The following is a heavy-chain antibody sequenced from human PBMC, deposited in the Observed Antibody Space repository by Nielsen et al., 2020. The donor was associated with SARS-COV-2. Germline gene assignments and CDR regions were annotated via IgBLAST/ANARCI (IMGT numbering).Heavy chain of an antibody. V-gene: IGHV1-3*01. CDR2: INAGNGNT. CDR1: GYTFTSYY. D-gene: IGHD2-2*01. Sequence: ASVKVSCRASGYTFTSYYMHWVRQAPGQRLEWMGWINAGNGNTKYSQKFQGRVTITRDTSASTAYMELSSLRSEDTAVYYCARDPYCSSTSCLYYYGMDVWGQGTTVTVSS. J-gene: IGHJ6*02. CDR3: ARDPYCSSTSCLYYYGMDV.